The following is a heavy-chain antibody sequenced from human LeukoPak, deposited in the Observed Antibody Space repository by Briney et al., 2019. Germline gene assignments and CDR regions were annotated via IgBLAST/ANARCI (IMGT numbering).Heavy chain of an antibody. CDR3: ARSPHILTGENFDF. D-gene: IGHD3-9*01. Sequence: ASVKVSCKASGYTFTGYYMHWVRQAPGQGLEWMGWINPNSGGTNYAQKFQRRVTMTRDTSITTAYMELSRLRSDDTAMYFCARSPHILTGENFDFWGQGTLVTVSS. CDR2: INPNSGGT. V-gene: IGHV1-2*02. CDR1: GYTFTGYY. J-gene: IGHJ4*02.